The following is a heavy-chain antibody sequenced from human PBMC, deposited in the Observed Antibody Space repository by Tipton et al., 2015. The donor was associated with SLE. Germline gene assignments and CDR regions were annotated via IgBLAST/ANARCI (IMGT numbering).Heavy chain of an antibody. CDR3: ARVQAYEGFDP. J-gene: IGHJ5*02. V-gene: IGHV4-39*07. CDR2: IYYSGST. Sequence: TLSLTCSVAGGSITRNGVHWAWIRQPPGKGLEWIGSIYYSGSTYYNPSLKSRVTISVDTSKNQFSLKLSSVTAADTAVYYCARVQAYEGFDPWGQGTLVTVSS. D-gene: IGHD3-16*01. CDR1: GGSITRNGVH.